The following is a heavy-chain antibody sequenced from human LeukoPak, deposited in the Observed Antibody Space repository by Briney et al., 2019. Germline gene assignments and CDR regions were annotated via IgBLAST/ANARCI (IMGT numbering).Heavy chain of an antibody. D-gene: IGHD5-24*01. CDR3: ARVIPWDGYNPYYFDY. CDR2: MNPNSGNR. J-gene: IGHJ4*02. V-gene: IGHV1-8*03. CDR1: GYTFTSYD. Sequence: ASVKVSCKASGYTFTSYDINWVRQATGQGLEWMGWMNPNSGNRGYAQKFQGTVTITTNTSISTAYMELSSLRSEDTAVYYCARVIPWDGYNPYYFDYWGQGTLVTVSS.